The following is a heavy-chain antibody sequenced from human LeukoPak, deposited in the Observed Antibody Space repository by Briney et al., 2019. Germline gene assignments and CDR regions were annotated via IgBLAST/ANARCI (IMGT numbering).Heavy chain of an antibody. Sequence: GGSLRLSCAASGFTFSRYGMHWVRQAPGKGLEWVAVISYDGSNKYYADSVQGRFTISRDNSKNTLYLQMNSLRAEDTAVYYCAKDDRGVVVKLYYFDYWGQGTLVTVSS. CDR3: AKDDRGVVVKLYYFDY. CDR1: GFTFSRYG. D-gene: IGHD3-22*01. V-gene: IGHV3-30*18. J-gene: IGHJ4*02. CDR2: ISYDGSNK.